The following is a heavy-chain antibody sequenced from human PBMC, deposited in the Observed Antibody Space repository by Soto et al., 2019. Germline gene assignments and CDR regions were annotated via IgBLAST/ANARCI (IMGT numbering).Heavy chain of an antibody. Sequence: EVHLLESGGGLVQPGVSLRLSCAASGFTFADFAMTWVRQAPGKGLEWISTIAASGISTYYADSVKGRFTISRENSKKMLYLQMKGLKADDTAVYYCSSLAIFYQRTAMSDYGSQGTLFTVSS. CDR1: GFTFADFA. V-gene: IGHV3-23*01. CDR3: SSLAIFYQRTAMSDY. CDR2: IAASGIST. D-gene: IGHD5-18*01. J-gene: IGHJ4*02.